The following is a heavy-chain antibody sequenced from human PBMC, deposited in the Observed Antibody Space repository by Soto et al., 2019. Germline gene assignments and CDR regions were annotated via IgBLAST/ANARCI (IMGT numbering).Heavy chain of an antibody. D-gene: IGHD3-10*01. Sequence: ASVKVSCKASGYTFTSYGISWVRQAPGQGLEWMGWISAYNGDTNYAQKLQGRVTMTTDTSTSTAYMELRSLRSDDTAVYYCARVTMVRGVSYWFDPWGQGTLVTVSS. CDR2: ISAYNGDT. V-gene: IGHV1-18*01. CDR1: GYTFTSYG. J-gene: IGHJ5*02. CDR3: ARVTMVRGVSYWFDP.